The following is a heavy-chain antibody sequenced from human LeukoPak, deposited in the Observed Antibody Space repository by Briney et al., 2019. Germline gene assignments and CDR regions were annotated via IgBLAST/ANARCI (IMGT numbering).Heavy chain of an antibody. J-gene: IGHJ4*02. CDR1: GGSISSYY. D-gene: IGHD5-18*01. CDR2: IYYSGST. V-gene: IGHV4-59*12. CDR3: ARESINGYSYGLDY. Sequence: SETLSLTCTVSGGSISSYYWSWIRQPPGSGLQWIGYIYYSGSTNYNPSLKSRVTISVDTSKNQFSLKLTSVTAADTAVYYCARESINGYSYGLDYWGQGTLVTVSS.